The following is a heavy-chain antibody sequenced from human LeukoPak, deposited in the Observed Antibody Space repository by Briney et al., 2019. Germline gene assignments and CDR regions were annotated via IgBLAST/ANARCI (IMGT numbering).Heavy chain of an antibody. V-gene: IGHV3-49*04. CDR3: TRDRSVYGSGEDY. CDR1: GFTFGDYA. J-gene: IGHJ4*02. CDR2: IRSKAYGGTT. Sequence: PGGSLRLSCTASGFTFGDYAMSWVRQAPGKGLEWVGFIRSKAYGGTTEYAASVKGRFTISRDDSKSIAYLQMNSLKTEDTAVYYCTRDRSVYGSGEDYWGQGTLVTVSS. D-gene: IGHD3-10*01.